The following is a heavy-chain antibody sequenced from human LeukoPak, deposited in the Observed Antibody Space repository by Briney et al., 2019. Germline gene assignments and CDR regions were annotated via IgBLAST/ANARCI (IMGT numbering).Heavy chain of an antibody. D-gene: IGHD1-26*01. CDR2: ISGSGGST. V-gene: IGHV3-23*01. CDR1: GFTFSDYY. CDR3: AKEGSPSVEYFQH. J-gene: IGHJ1*01. Sequence: PGGSLRLSCAASGFTFSDYYMSWIRQAPGKGLEWVSAISGSGGSTYYADSVKGRFTISRDNSKNTLYLQMNSLRAEDTAVYYCAKEGSPSVEYFQHWGQGTLVTVSS.